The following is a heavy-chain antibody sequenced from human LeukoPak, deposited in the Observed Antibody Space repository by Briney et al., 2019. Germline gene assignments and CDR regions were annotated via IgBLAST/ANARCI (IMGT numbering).Heavy chain of an antibody. CDR2: ISGSGGST. D-gene: IGHD3-10*01. CDR3: AKAVPYYYGSGSYNPLDY. CDR1: GFTFSSYA. Sequence: GGPLRLSCAASGFTFSSYAMSWVRQPPGKGLEWVSAISGSGGSTYYADSVKGRFTISRDNSKNTLYLQMNSLRAEDTAVYYCAKAVPYYYGSGSYNPLDYWGQGTLVTVSS. J-gene: IGHJ4*02. V-gene: IGHV3-23*01.